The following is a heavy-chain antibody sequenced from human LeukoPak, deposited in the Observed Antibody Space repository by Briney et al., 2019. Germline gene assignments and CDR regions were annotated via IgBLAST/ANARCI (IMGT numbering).Heavy chain of an antibody. V-gene: IGHV4-34*01. J-gene: IGHJ6*03. CDR3: AREGGYGDFRVHYYYYYMDV. Sequence: SETLSLTCAVYGESFSGYYWSWIRQPPGKGLEWIAEIHHSGSTKYNPSLKSRVTISVDTSKNQFSLKLSSVTAADTAVYYCAREGGYGDFRVHYYYYYMDVWGQGTTVTISS. D-gene: IGHD4-17*01. CDR1: GESFSGYY. CDR2: IHHSGST.